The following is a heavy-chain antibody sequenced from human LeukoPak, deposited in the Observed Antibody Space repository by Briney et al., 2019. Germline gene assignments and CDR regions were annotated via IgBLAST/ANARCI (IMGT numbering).Heavy chain of an antibody. V-gene: IGHV4-59*01. CDR2: IYYSGST. Sequence: SETLSLTCTVSGGSISSYYWSWIRQPPGKGLEWIGYIYYSGSTNYNPSLKSRVTISVDTSKNQFSLKLSSVTAADTAVYYCARSDVTEYWYFDLWGRGTLVTVSS. D-gene: IGHD2-21*02. J-gene: IGHJ2*01. CDR3: ARSDVTEYWYFDL. CDR1: GGSISSYY.